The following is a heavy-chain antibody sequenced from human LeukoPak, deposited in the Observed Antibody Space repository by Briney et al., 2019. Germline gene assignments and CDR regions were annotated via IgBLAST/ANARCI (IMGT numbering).Heavy chain of an antibody. D-gene: IGHD5-24*01. CDR2: IYYSGST. Sequence: PSETLSLTCTVSGGSISSSSYYWGWIRQPPGKGLEWIGSIYYSGSTYYNPSLKTRVTISVDTSKTQFSLKVNSVTAADTAVYYCARGRDRSKAGDLWGQGSLVIVSS. J-gene: IGHJ5*02. CDR1: GGSISSSSYY. CDR3: ARGRDRSKAGDL. V-gene: IGHV4-39*01.